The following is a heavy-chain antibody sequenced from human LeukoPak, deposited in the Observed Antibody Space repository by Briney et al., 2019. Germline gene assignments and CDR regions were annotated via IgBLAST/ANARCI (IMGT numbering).Heavy chain of an antibody. Sequence: SETLSLTCTVSGGSISSGGYYWSWIRRHPGKGLEWIGYIYYSGSTYYNPSLKSRVTISVDTSKNQFSLKLSSVTAADAAVYYCARDPPRNYGGNTDAFDIWGQGTMVTVSS. CDR3: ARDPPRNYGGNTDAFDI. CDR1: GGSISSGGYY. V-gene: IGHV4-31*03. J-gene: IGHJ3*02. CDR2: IYYSGST. D-gene: IGHD4-17*01.